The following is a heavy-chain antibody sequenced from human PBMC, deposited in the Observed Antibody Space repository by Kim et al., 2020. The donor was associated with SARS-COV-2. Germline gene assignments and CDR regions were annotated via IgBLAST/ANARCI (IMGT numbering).Heavy chain of an antibody. J-gene: IGHJ3*02. CDR3: VRDRMGGAFDM. Sequence: GGSLRLSCATSGFTFSAYDMNWVRQAPGKGLEWLSFITKSSTTIYYADSVEGRFTISRDNAKISLFLQMNSLRDEDTALYYCVRDRMGGAFDMWGQGTMVTVSS. V-gene: IGHV3-48*02. D-gene: IGHD3-16*01. CDR2: ITKSSTTI. CDR1: GFTFSAYD.